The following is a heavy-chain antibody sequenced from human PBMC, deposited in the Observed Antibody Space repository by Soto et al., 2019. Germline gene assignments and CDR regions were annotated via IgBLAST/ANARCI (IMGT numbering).Heavy chain of an antibody. D-gene: IGHD6-19*01. J-gene: IGHJ4*02. Sequence: SETLSLTCTVSGGSISNYYWSWIRQPPGKGLEWIGYIYYSGIPYYNPSLKSRVTISVDTSKNQFSLNLSSVTAADTAVYYCARHVPYTSGWYDYSGQGTLVTVSS. CDR1: GGSISNYY. V-gene: IGHV4-59*08. CDR3: ARHVPYTSGWYDY. CDR2: IYYSGIP.